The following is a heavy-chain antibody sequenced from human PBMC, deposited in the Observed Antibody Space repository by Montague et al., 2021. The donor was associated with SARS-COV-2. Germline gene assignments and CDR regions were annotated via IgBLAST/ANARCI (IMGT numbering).Heavy chain of an antibody. V-gene: IGHV4-39*01. Sequence: SETLSLTCTVSGGSISSGTYYWGWVRQPPGKGLEWFGTINYSGKTYYNPSLKSRVTISVDTSKNQFSLKVTSVTAADTAVYYCARRAQWQLSWFFVLWGRGTLVTVSS. CDR1: GGSISSGTYY. CDR3: ARRAQWQLSWFFVL. D-gene: IGHD6-19*01. CDR2: INYSGKT. J-gene: IGHJ2*01.